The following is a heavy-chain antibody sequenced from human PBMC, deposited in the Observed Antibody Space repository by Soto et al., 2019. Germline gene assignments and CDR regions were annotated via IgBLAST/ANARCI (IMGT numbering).Heavy chain of an antibody. D-gene: IGHD4-17*01. V-gene: IGHV3-9*01. CDR1: GFTFDDFA. CDR3: VRGSHSDYGDNGYFEF. J-gene: IGHJ4*02. Sequence: EVQLVESGGGLVQPGRSLRLSCAASGFTFDDFAMHWVRQAPGRGLEWVSGINWNSGSSGYADSVQGRFAISRDNAMKSLHLQLNSLRPEDTALYYCVRGSHSDYGDNGYFEFWGQGVLVTVSP. CDR2: INWNSGSS.